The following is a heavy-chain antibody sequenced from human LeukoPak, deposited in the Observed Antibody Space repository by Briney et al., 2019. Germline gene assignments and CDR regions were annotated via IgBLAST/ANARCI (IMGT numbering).Heavy chain of an antibody. CDR2: IRYDGSNK. D-gene: IGHD3-9*01. J-gene: IGHJ4*02. CDR1: GFTFSSYG. V-gene: IGHV3-30*02. CDR3: AKAGGRYFDWLSYLDY. Sequence: GGSLRLSCAASGFTFSSYGMHWVRQAPGKGLEWVAFIRYDGSNKYYADSVKGRFTISRDNSKNTLYLQMNSLRAEDTAVYYCAKAGGRYFDWLSYLDYWGQGTLVTVSS.